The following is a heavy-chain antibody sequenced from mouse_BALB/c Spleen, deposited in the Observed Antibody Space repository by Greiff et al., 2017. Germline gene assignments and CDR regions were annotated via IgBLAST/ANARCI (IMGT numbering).Heavy chain of an antibody. CDR2: IFPGTGTT. J-gene: IGHJ4*01. D-gene: IGHD2-14*01. CDR3: ARGVRQYYYAMDY. V-gene: IGHV1S132*01. CDR1: GYTFTSYW. Sequence: VQLVESGAELVKPGASVKLSCKTSGYTFTSYWIQWVKQRPGQGLGWIGEIFPGTGTTYYNEKFKGKATLTIDTSSSTAYMQLSSLTSEDSAVYFCARGVRQYYYAMDYWGQGTSVTVSS.